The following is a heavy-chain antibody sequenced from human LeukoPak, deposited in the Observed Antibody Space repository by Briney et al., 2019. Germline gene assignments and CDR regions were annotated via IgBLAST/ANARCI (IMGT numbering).Heavy chain of an antibody. CDR3: ARNKEGKSLDY. CDR2: MNPKRGDT. CDR1: GYTFTDYY. V-gene: IGHV1-2*02. Sequence: ASVKVSCKASGYTFTDYYIHWVRQASGQGLEWMAWMNPKRGDTSYTQKFQGRVTMTRDTSISTAYMEPSRLRFDDTAVYYCARNKEGKSLDYWGQGTLVTVSS. J-gene: IGHJ4*02.